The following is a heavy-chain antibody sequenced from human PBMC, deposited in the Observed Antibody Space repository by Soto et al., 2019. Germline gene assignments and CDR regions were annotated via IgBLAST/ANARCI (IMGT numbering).Heavy chain of an antibody. V-gene: IGHV4-34*01. CDR3: ARRYGRNFDY. J-gene: IGHJ4*02. CDR1: GGSFSGYY. D-gene: IGHD5-18*01. Sequence: QVQLQQWGAGLLKPSETLSLTCAVYGGSFSGYYWSWIRQPPGKGLEWIGEINHSGSTNYNPSLKIRVTISVYTSKNQVSLKLSSVTAADAAVYYCARRYGRNFDYWGQGTLVTVSS. CDR2: INHSGST.